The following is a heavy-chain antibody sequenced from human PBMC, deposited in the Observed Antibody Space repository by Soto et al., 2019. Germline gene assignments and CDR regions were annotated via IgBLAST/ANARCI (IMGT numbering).Heavy chain of an antibody. Sequence: QVQLQESGPGLVKPSQTLSLTCTVSGDSISSRNSYWTWIRQHPGKGLEWIGYISYSVRTYYYTSLKSRATISVDTSKNQFSLKLSSVTAADTAVYYCARARGFGDLSLKYWGQGTLVTVSS. CDR1: GDSISSRNSY. V-gene: IGHV4-31*03. CDR3: ARARGFGDLSLKY. CDR2: ISYSVRT. D-gene: IGHD3-16*02. J-gene: IGHJ4*02.